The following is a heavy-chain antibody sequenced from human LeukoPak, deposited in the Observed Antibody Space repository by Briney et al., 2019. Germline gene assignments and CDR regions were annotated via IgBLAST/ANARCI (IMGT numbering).Heavy chain of an antibody. Sequence: SETLSLTCTVSGGSISTSNYYWGWIRQPPGKGLEWIGNIFYSGSTYYSPSLRSRVTISLDTSKNHFSLNLSSVTAADTAVYFCARGMATPLHYFDYWGQGTLVTVSS. J-gene: IGHJ4*02. CDR2: IFYSGST. CDR1: GGSISTSNYY. V-gene: IGHV4-39*02. CDR3: ARGMATPLHYFDY. D-gene: IGHD5-24*01.